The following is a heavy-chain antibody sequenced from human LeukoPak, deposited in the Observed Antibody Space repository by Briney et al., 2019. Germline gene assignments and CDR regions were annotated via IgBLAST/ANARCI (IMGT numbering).Heavy chain of an antibody. V-gene: IGHV4-34*01. CDR3: ARGTMTTVTYHFDY. CDR2: INHSGST. D-gene: IGHD4-17*01. J-gene: IGHJ4*02. Sequence: SETLSLTCAVYGGSLRGYYWSWIRQPPGKGLEWIGEINHSGSTNYNPSLKSRVTISVDTSKNQFSLKLSSVTAADTAVYYCARGTMTTVTYHFDYWGQGTLVTVSS. CDR1: GGSLRGYY.